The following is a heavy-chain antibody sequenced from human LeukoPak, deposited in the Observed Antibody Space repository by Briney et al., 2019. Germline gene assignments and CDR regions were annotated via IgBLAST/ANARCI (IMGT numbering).Heavy chain of an antibody. CDR1: GFTFSSYA. D-gene: IGHD2-2*02. CDR2: ISGSGRDT. V-gene: IGHV3-23*01. Sequence: GGSLRLSCAASGFTFSSYAMSWVRQAPGKGLEWVSSISGSGRDTYYADSVKGRFTISRDNSKNTLYLQMTSLRAEDTAVYYCAKDETGSYSSASCYKWSDPWGQGTLVAVSS. CDR3: AKDETGSYSSASCYKWSDP. J-gene: IGHJ5*02.